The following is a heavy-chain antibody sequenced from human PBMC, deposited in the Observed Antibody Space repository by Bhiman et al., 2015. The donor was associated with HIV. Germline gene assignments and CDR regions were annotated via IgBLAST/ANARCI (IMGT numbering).Heavy chain of an antibody. CDR3: ARVGISSGWPSFDY. Sequence: EVQLVESGGGLVQPGGSLRLSCAASEFTFSSYEMNWVRQAPGKGLEWVSYISSSGSTIYYADSVKGRFTISRDNAKNSLYLQMNSLRAEDTAVYYCARVGISSGWPSFDYWGQGTLVTRLL. D-gene: IGHD3-22*01. J-gene: IGHJ4*02. CDR1: EFTFSSYE. CDR2: ISSSGSTI. V-gene: IGHV3-48*03.